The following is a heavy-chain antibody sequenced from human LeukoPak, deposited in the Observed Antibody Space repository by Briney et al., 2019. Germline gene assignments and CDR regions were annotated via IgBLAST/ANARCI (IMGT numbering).Heavy chain of an antibody. CDR2: IRSDGSSK. D-gene: IGHD4-17*01. Sequence: GGSLRLSCAASGFTFRSYGLHWVRQAPGKGLGWVALIRSDGSSKNYADSAKGRFTISRDASKNTVYSQMNSLRAEDTAVYSCAKWSGDYPSYYLDYWGQGTLVTVSS. CDR1: GFTFRSYG. CDR3: AKWSGDYPSYYLDY. J-gene: IGHJ4*02. V-gene: IGHV3-30*02.